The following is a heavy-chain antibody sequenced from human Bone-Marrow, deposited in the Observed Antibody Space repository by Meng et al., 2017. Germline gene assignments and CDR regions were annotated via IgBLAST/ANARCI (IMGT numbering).Heavy chain of an antibody. CDR2: INPSGGST. V-gene: IGHV1-46*01. Sequence: ASVKVSCKASGYTFTSYYMHWVRQAPGQGLEWMGIINPSGGSTSYAQKFQGRVTMTRDTSTSTVYMELSSLRSEDTAVYYCASRITMVRGVIITPLWGMDVWGQGTLVTVSS. J-gene: IGHJ4*02. D-gene: IGHD3-10*01. CDR3: ASRITMVRGVIITPLWGMDV. CDR1: GYTFTSYY.